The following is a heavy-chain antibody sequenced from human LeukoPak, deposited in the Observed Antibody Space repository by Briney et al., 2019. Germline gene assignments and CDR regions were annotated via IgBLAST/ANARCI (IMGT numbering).Heavy chain of an antibody. D-gene: IGHD3-3*01. CDR2: IWYDGSNR. J-gene: IGHJ4*02. CDR3: AKDLRFLEWLTDY. Sequence: GGSLRLSCAASGFTFSSYGMHWVRQAPGKGLEWVAVIWYDGSNRYYADSVKGRFTISRDNAKNTLYLQMNSLRAEDTAVYYCAKDLRFLEWLTDYWGQGTLVTVSS. V-gene: IGHV3-33*06. CDR1: GFTFSSYG.